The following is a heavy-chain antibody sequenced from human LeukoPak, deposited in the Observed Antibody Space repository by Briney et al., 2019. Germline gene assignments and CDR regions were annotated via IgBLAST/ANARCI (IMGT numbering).Heavy chain of an antibody. CDR3: ARAGTTVTKTLFDY. V-gene: IGHV3-48*03. J-gene: IGHJ4*02. CDR2: ISSTSINI. D-gene: IGHD4-17*01. CDR1: GFTFTSYE. Sequence: GGSLRLSCAASGFTFTSYEMNWVRQAPGKGLEWVSYISSTSININYADSVKGRFTISRDNAKNSLSLQMNSLRAEDTAVYYCARAGTTVTKTLFDYWGQGTLVTVSS.